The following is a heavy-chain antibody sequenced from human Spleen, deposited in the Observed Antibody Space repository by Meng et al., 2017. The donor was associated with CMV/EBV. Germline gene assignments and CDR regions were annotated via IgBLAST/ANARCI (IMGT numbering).Heavy chain of an antibody. D-gene: IGHD2-2*01. CDR1: GYY. J-gene: IGHJ6*02. CDR2: INPNSGGT. CDR3: ARDYIVVVPAANYYYYGMDV. Sequence: GYYMHWVRPAPGQGLEWMGWINPNSGGTNYAQKFQGRVTMTRDTSISTAYMELSRLRSDDTAVYYCARDYIVVVPAANYYYYGMDVWGQGTTVTVSS. V-gene: IGHV1-2*02.